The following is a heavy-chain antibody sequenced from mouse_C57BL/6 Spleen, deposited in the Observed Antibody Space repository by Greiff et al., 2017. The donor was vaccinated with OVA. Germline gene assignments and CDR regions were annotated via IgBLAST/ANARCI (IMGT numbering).Heavy chain of an antibody. CDR1: GFTFSSYT. CDR3: ARRGDYYGDWYFDV. J-gene: IGHJ1*03. CDR2: ISGGGGNT. D-gene: IGHD1-1*01. V-gene: IGHV5-9*01. Sequence: EVKLVESGGGLVKPGGSLKLSCAASGFTFSSYTMSWVRQTPEKRLEWVATISGGGGNTYYPDSVKGRFTISRDNAKNTLYLQMSSLRSEDTALYYCARRGDYYGDWYFDVWGTGTTVTVSS.